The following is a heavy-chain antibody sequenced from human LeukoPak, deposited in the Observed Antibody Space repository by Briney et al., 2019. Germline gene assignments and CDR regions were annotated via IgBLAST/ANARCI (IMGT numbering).Heavy chain of an antibody. CDR2: INQDGSGK. CDR1: GLTFRTCW. CDR3: ARDPDHGALDY. V-gene: IGHV3-7*01. D-gene: IGHD4-17*01. J-gene: IGHJ4*02. Sequence: GGSLRLSCAASGLTFRTCWMSWVRQAPGKGLEWVADINQDGSGKYYVDSVKGRFTVSRDNAKNSLYLQMNSLRAEDTAVYYWARDPDHGALDYGGKETRVTVS.